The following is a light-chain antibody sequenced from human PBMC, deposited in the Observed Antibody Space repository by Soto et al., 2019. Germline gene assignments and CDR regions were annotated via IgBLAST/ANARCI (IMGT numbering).Light chain of an antibody. CDR1: QSVDIN. Sequence: EIVLTQSPGTLSLSPWERATLSCRASQSVDINLAWYQQKAGQAPRLLVYGASTKATDMPGRFSGRGSGTEFTLTISSLQPDDFATYYCQHYNSYSEAFGQGTKVDIK. V-gene: IGKV3-15*01. J-gene: IGKJ1*01. CDR3: QHYNSYSEA. CDR2: GAS.